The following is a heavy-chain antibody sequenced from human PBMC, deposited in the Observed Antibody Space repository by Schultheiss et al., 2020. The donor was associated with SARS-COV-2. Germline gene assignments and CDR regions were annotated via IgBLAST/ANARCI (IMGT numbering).Heavy chain of an antibody. CDR2: SYHTGGT. D-gene: IGHD2-15*01. J-gene: IGHJ1*01. CDR1: GGSISSGDYS. V-gene: IGHV4-30-2*01. Sequence: SETLSLTCTVSGGSISSGDYSWSWLRQEPGKGLEWIGYSYHTGGTYFNPSLESRVTISIEGSQNQFSLKLRSVTAADTAVYYCASTSDIVVAVATAWGQGTLVTVSS. CDR3: ASTSDIVVAVATA.